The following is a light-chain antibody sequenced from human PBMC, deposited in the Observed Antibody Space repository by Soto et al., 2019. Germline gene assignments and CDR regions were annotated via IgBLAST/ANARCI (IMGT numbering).Light chain of an antibody. CDR3: QQYGSSLYT. CDR2: GAS. Sequence: EIVLTQSPGTLSLSPRERATLSCRASQSVSSSYLAWYQQKPGQAPRLLIYGASSRATGIPDRFSGSGSGTDFTLTISRLTPEDFAVYYCQQYGSSLYTFGQGTKLEIK. CDR1: QSVSSSY. V-gene: IGKV3-20*01. J-gene: IGKJ2*01.